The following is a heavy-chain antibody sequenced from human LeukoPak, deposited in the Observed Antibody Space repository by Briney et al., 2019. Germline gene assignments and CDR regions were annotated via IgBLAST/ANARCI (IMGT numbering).Heavy chain of an antibody. V-gene: IGHV1-46*01. CDR2: INPSGGST. J-gene: IGHJ6*03. Sequence: ASVTVSCKASGYTFTIYYMHWVRQAPGQGLEWMGIINPSGGSTSYAQKFQGRVTMTRDTSTSTVYMELSSLRSEDTAVYYCAREGSHGAEDGYMDVWGKGTTVTISS. CDR3: AREGSHGAEDGYMDV. CDR1: GYTFTIYY. D-gene: IGHD4/OR15-4a*01.